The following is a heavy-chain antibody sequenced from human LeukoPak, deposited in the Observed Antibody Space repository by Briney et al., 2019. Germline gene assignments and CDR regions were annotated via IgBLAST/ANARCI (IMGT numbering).Heavy chain of an antibody. D-gene: IGHD5-12*01. Sequence: SETPSLTCAVYGGSLSAYNWGWIRQPPGKGLEWIGEVNHSGSTNYNPSLKSRLTISVDTSKKQISLKLTSVTAADTAVYFCARVMVEATTLYYYYYGMDVWGQGTTVTVSS. V-gene: IGHV4-34*01. CDR3: ARVMVEATTLYYYYYGMDV. J-gene: IGHJ6*02. CDR2: VNHSGST. CDR1: GGSLSAYN.